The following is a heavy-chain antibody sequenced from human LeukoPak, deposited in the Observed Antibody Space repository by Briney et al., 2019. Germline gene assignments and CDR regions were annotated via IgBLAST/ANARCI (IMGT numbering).Heavy chain of an antibody. D-gene: IGHD1-26*01. CDR2: ISGNGGVI. CDR3: ARGELYYYYYMDV. V-gene: IGHV3-11*04. J-gene: IGHJ6*03. CDR1: GFTFSDNY. Sequence: GGSLRLSCAASGFTFSDNYMTWVRQAPGKGLEWLSYISGNGGVIQYADSVKGRFTISRDNSKNTLYLQMNSLRAEDTAVYYCARGELYYYYYMDVWGKGTTVTVSS.